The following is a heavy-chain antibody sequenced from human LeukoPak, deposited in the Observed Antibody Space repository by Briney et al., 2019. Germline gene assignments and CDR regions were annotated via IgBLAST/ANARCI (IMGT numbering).Heavy chain of an antibody. Sequence: GWSLRLSSAASGITFSSCAMSCVRQPPGKGLEWVSAISGSGGSTYYADSVKGRFTISRDNSKNTLHLQMNSLRAEDTAVYYCARERSPGDSRGGMDVWGQGTTVTVSS. CDR2: ISGSGGST. J-gene: IGHJ6*02. CDR3: ARERSPGDSRGGMDV. D-gene: IGHD2-21*02. CDR1: GITFSSCA. V-gene: IGHV3-23*01.